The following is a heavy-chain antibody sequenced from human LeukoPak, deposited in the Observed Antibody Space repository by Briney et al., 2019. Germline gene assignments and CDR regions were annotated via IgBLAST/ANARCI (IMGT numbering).Heavy chain of an antibody. CDR2: INPNSGGT. CDR1: GYTFTDYY. V-gene: IGHV1-2*04. D-gene: IGHD3-9*01. Sequence: ASVKVSCKASGYTFTDYYMHWVRQAPGQGLEWMGWINPNSGGTNYAQKFQGWVTMTRDTSISTAYMELSRLRSDDTAVYYCARDSAPQNYDILTGYFDYYYYYGMDVWGQGTTVTVSS. J-gene: IGHJ6*02. CDR3: ARDSAPQNYDILTGYFDYYYYYGMDV.